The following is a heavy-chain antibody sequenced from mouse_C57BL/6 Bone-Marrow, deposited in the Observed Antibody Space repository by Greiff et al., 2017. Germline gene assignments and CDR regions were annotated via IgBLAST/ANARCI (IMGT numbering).Heavy chain of an antibody. Sequence: QVQLQQSGPELAKPGASVKLSCKASGYTFTSYGISWVKQSTGQGLEWIGDIYPRSGSTFYNEKFMGKATLTANKSSSTAFMQLRRLSSEDSAVYFCARCYWSMDYWGQGTSVTVSS. CDR3: ARCYWSMDY. D-gene: IGHD1-1*01. CDR1: GYTFTSYG. J-gene: IGHJ4*01. V-gene: IGHV1-81*01. CDR2: IYPRSGST.